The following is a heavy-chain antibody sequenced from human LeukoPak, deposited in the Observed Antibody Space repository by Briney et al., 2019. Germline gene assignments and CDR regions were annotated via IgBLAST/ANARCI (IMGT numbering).Heavy chain of an antibody. Sequence: SETLSLTCTVSGGSISSGDYYWSWIRQPPGKGLEWIGYIYYSGGTYCNPSLKSRVTISVDTSKNQFSLKLSSVTAADTAVYYCARTVGTGVFQHWGQGTLVTVSS. D-gene: IGHD4-23*01. CDR1: GGSISSGDYY. V-gene: IGHV4-30-4*01. CDR2: IYYSGGT. CDR3: ARTVGTGVFQH. J-gene: IGHJ1*01.